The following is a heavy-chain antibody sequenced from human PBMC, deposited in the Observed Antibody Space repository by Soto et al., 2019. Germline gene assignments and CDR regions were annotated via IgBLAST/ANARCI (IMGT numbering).Heavy chain of an antibody. Sequence: SETLSLTCSVSGGSISSYYWSWIRQPPGKGLEWMGYIYNSGSTNYNPSLKSRVTISVDTSKNHFSLKVSSVTAADTAVYYCERQMFLGGMDVWGQGTTVT. J-gene: IGHJ6*02. CDR3: ERQMFLGGMDV. D-gene: IGHD3-10*02. CDR2: IYNSGST. CDR1: GGSISSYY. V-gene: IGHV4-59*08.